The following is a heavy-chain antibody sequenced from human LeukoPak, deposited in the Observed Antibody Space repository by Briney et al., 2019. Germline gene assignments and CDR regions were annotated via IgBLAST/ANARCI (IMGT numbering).Heavy chain of an antibody. Sequence: ASVKVSCKASGYTFTGYTMSWVRQAPGQGLEWMGWISTNTGNPTYAQGFTGRFVFSLDTSVSTAYLQINSLEAEDTAVYYCARGTPPMTTATYYFDYWGQGTLVTVSS. CDR3: ARGTPPMTTATYYFDY. CDR2: ISTNTGNP. D-gene: IGHD4-17*01. CDR1: GYTFTGYT. J-gene: IGHJ4*02. V-gene: IGHV7-4-1*02.